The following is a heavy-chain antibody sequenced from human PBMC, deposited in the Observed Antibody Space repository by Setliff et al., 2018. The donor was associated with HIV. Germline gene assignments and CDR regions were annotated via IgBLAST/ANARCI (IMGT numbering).Heavy chain of an antibody. V-gene: IGHV4-30-4*08. Sequence: KSSETLSLTCSVSGVSISSGSYYWIWVRQSPGKGLEWIGYMSDIGSTYYNPSLKSRVTISADTSRNGFSLNLSSVTAADTAVYFCARATGAKCYSGMDVWGQGTTVTVSS. CDR3: ARATGAKCYSGMDV. CDR1: GVSISSGSYY. D-gene: IGHD1-26*01. J-gene: IGHJ6*02. CDR2: MSDIGST.